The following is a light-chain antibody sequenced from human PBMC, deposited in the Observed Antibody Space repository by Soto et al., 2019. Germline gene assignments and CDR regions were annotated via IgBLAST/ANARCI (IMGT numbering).Light chain of an antibody. CDR3: QQFDNWPWT. CDR2: GAS. J-gene: IGKJ1*01. Sequence: EIGMTQSAATLSVCPGGGDTLXCRASQSGSGPVGWFQQKPGQAPRLIIYGASRRANGFPARFSGSGSGTDFTLTISSLQSEDFAVYYCQQFDNWPWTFGQGTKVDIK. CDR1: QSGSGP. V-gene: IGKV3-15*01.